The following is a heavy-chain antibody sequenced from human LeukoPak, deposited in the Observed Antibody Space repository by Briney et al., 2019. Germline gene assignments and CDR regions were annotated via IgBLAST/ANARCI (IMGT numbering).Heavy chain of an antibody. V-gene: IGHV4-59*12. CDR1: GDSISSYY. CDR2: IYYSGST. Sequence: SETLSLTCTVSGDSISSYYWSWIRQPPGKGLEWIGYIYYSGSTNYNPSLKSRVTISVDTSKNQFSLKLSSVTAADTAVYYCARDKIGSGWYGDAFDIWGQGTMVTVSS. J-gene: IGHJ3*02. CDR3: ARDKIGSGWYGDAFDI. D-gene: IGHD6-19*01.